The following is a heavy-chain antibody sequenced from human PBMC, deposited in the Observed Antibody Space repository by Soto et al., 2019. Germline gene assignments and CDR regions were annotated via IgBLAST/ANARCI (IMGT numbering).Heavy chain of an antibody. CDR2: IYPGVSDA. V-gene: IGHV5-51*01. J-gene: IGHJ6*02. Sequence: GESLKISCRGSGYSFSNYWIAWLRQMPGKGPEWMGIIYPGVSDARYSPSFQGRVTISDDKSISTAYLQMNNLRAEDTAVYYCARLFGDYLPYSYYGMDVWGQGKKVTVAS. CDR3: ARLFGDYLPYSYYGMDV. D-gene: IGHD4-17*01. CDR1: GYSFSNYW.